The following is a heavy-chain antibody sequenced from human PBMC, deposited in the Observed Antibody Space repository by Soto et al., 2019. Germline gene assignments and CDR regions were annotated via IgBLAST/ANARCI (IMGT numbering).Heavy chain of an antibody. D-gene: IGHD3-22*01. CDR1: GGTFSSYA. J-gene: IGHJ3*02. V-gene: IGHV1-69*13. CDR2: IIPIFGTA. CDR3: ARPYYYYDSSGYYGSAFDI. Sequence: SVKVSCKASGGTFSSYAISWVRQAPGQGLEWMGGIIPIFGTANYAQKFQGRVTITADESTSTAYMELSSLRSEDTAVYYCARPYYYYDSSGYYGSAFDIWGQGTMVTDSS.